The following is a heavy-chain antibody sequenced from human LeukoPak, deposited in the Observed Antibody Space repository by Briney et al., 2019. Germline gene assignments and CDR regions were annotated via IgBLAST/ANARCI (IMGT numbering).Heavy chain of an antibody. CDR1: GGSISSSSYY. Sequence: SETLSLTCTVSGGSISSSSYYWGWIRQPPGKGLEWIGSIYYSGSTYYNPSLKSRVTISVDTSKNQFSLKLSSVTAADTAVYYCARSEWELLVVADYWGQGTLVTVSS. CDR3: ARSEWELLVVADY. D-gene: IGHD1-26*01. J-gene: IGHJ4*02. CDR2: IYYSGST. V-gene: IGHV4-39*07.